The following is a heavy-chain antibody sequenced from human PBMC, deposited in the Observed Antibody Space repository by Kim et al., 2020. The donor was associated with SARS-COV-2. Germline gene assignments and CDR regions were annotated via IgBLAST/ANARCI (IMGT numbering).Heavy chain of an antibody. CDR3: TRVTGLTLAFWDAFY. CDR2: SRSKVNGYAT. Sequence: GVSLRLSCGASGFTFSDSAMHLVRRASGKGLEWVGRSRSKVNGYATAYSAWVRGRFTIYRDDSRNTADLQMNSLKTEDTADYYCTRVTGLTLAFWDAFY. V-gene: IGHV3-73*01. CDR1: GFTFSDSA. J-gene: IGHJ3*02. D-gene: IGHD3-3*02.